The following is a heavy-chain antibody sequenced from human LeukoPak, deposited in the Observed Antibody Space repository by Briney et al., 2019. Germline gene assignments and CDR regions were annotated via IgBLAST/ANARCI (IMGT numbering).Heavy chain of an antibody. D-gene: IGHD2-21*01. Sequence: GGSLRLSCAASGFTFSSYSMDWVRQAPGKGLEWVSSISSSSSYIYYADSVKGRFTISRDNAKNSLYLQMNSLRAEDTAVYYCARRANCGGDCLDYWGQGTLVTVSS. V-gene: IGHV3-21*01. J-gene: IGHJ4*02. CDR3: ARRANCGGDCLDY. CDR1: GFTFSSYS. CDR2: ISSSSSYI.